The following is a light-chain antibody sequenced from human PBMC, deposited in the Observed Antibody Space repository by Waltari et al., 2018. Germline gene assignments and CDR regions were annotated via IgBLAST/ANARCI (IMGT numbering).Light chain of an antibody. CDR2: RAS. CDR1: QTMREY. Sequence: DIHMTQSPSSLSASVGDRVTITCRASQTMREYCNWYQQKPGKAPKLLMYRASTLQSGVPSRFSGSGFGTEFTLTISSLQPEDFATYYCQQSVSTPLTFGGGTKVEIK. CDR3: QQSVSTPLT. V-gene: IGKV1-39*01. J-gene: IGKJ4*02.